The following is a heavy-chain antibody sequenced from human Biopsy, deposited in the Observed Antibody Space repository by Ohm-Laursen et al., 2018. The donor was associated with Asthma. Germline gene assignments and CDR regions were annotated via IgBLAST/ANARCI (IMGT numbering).Heavy chain of an antibody. Sequence: SDTLPLTCIVSGDAMRTSGSYWGWIRQSPGKGLEWIGSIYYSGRTYYNPSLESRVTISADTSKNHFSLKVTSVTATDTAVYYCARAVSSSSYWCFDLWGRGDLVTVSS. J-gene: IGHJ2*01. D-gene: IGHD6-6*01. CDR3: ARAVSSSSYWCFDL. CDR1: GDAMRTSGSY. CDR2: IYYSGRT. V-gene: IGHV4-39*02.